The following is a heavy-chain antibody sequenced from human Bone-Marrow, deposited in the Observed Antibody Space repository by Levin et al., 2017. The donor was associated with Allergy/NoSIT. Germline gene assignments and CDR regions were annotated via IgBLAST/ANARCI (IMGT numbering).Heavy chain of an antibody. V-gene: IGHV1-69*13. J-gene: IGHJ4*02. Sequence: SVKVSCKASGGTFSSYAISWVRQAPGQGLEWMGGIIPIFGTANYAQKFQGRVTITADESTSTAYMELSSLRSEDTAVYYCARAHYGDYFSARYYFDYWGQGTLVTVSS. CDR3: ARAHYGDYFSARYYFDY. D-gene: IGHD4-17*01. CDR1: GGTFSSYA. CDR2: IIPIFGTA.